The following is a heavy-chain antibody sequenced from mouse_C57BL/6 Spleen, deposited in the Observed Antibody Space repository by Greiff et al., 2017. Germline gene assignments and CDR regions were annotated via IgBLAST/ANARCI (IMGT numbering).Heavy chain of an antibody. D-gene: IGHD1-1*01. Sequence: EVQRVESGEGLVKPGGSLKLSCAASGFTFSSYAMSWVRQTPEKRLEWVAYISSGGDYIYYADTVKGRFTISRDNARNTLYLQMSSLKSEDTAMYYCTRDGGTTGYFDVWGTGTTVTVSS. CDR2: ISSGGDYI. CDR3: TRDGGTTGYFDV. V-gene: IGHV5-9-1*02. CDR1: GFTFSSYA. J-gene: IGHJ1*03.